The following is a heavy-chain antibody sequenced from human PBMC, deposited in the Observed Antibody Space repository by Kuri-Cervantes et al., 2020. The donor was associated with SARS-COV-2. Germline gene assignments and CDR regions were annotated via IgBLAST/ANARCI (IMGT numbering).Heavy chain of an antibody. V-gene: IGHV3-21*01. CDR2: ISSSSSYI. J-gene: IGHJ4*02. D-gene: IGHD3-22*01. CDR1: GFTFSAYT. CDR3: ARGKAEITMIVVVITSGSYYFDY. Sequence: LSLTCVASGFTFSAYTLNWVRQAPGKGLEWVSSISSSSSYIYYADSVKGRFTISRDNAKNSLYLQMNSLRAEDTAVYYCARGKAEITMIVVVITSGSYYFDYWGQGTQVTVSS.